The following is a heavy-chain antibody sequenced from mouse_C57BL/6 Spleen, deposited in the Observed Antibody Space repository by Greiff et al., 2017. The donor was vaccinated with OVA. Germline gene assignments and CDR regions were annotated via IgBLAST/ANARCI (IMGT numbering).Heavy chain of an antibody. CDR2: INYDGSST. V-gene: IGHV5-16*01. D-gene: IGHD3-3*01. Sequence: VKLMESEGGLVQPGSSMKLSCTASGFTFSDYYMAWVRQVPEKGLEWVANINYDGSSTYYLDSLKSRFIISRDNAKNILYLQMSSLKSEDTATYYGAREGGAGHYYAMDYWGQGTSVTVSS. CDR1: GFTFSDYY. J-gene: IGHJ4*01. CDR3: AREGGAGHYYAMDY.